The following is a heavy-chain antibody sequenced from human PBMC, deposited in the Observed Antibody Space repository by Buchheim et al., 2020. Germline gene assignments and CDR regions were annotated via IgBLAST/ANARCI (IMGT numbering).Heavy chain of an antibody. CDR1: GFTFSSYW. V-gene: IGHV3-7*01. CDR2: IKQDGSEK. J-gene: IGHJ6*02. D-gene: IGHD3-3*01. CDR3: ARGVYDFWSGYYTGWYYYYGMDV. Sequence: EVQLVGSGGGLVQPGGSLRLSCAASGFTFSSYWMSWVRQAPGKGLEWVANIKQDGSEKYYVDSVKGRFTISRDNAKNSLYLQMNSLRAEDTAVYYCARGVYDFWSGYYTGWYYYYGMDVWGQGTT.